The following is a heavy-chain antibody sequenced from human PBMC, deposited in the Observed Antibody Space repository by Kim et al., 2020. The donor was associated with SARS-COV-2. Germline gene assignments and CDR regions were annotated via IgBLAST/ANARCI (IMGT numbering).Heavy chain of an antibody. J-gene: IGHJ4*02. D-gene: IGHD3-9*01. Sequence: GTTDYAAPVKGRFTISRDDSKNTLYLQMNSLKTEDTAVYYCTTGRGILVYWGQGTLVTVSS. CDR2: GTT. V-gene: IGHV3-15*01. CDR3: TTGRGILVY.